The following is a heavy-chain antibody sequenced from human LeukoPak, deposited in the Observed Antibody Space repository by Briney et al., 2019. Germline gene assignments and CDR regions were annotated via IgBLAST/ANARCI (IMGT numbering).Heavy chain of an antibody. CDR2: ISPSGDIT. J-gene: IGHJ5*02. D-gene: IGHD3-22*01. V-gene: IGHV3-23*01. CDR3: ARWYYYETSGLYYGSFDN. Sequence: PGGSLRPSCAAPGFIFSSHGMNWVRQAPGKGLEWVSGISPSGDITYYADSVKGRFTISRDNSRNTLYLQMNSLRAEDTAVYYCARWYYYETSGLYYGSFDNWGQGTLVTVSS. CDR1: GFIFSSHG.